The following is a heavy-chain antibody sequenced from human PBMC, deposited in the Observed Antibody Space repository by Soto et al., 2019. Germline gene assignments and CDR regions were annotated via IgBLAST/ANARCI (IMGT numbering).Heavy chain of an antibody. CDR3: AKDRGYYDFWSGRSPLSPEPAGPIDY. CDR2: IMGVGGGP. V-gene: IGHV3-23*01. D-gene: IGHD3-3*01. CDR1: GLPFSSYA. J-gene: IGHJ4*02. Sequence: EVQLLESGGGLVQPGGSWGLSGPPPGLPFSSYAMSWVRQPPGKGLEWVSAIMGVGGGPYYADSVKGRFTISRDNSKNTLYLQMNSLRAEDTAVYYCAKDRGYYDFWSGRSPLSPEPAGPIDYWGQGTLVTVSS.